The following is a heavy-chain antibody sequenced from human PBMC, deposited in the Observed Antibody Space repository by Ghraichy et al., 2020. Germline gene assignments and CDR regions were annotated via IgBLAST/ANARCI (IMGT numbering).Heavy chain of an antibody. D-gene: IGHD1-14*01. J-gene: IGHJ5*02. CDR3: ARDLYLGNHGGWFGP. CDR2: ISSSGDSV. CDR1: GFTLISYT. Sequence: GGSLRLSCAASGFTLISYTMNWARQAPGKGLEWVSSISSSGDSVFYADSVKGRFTVSRDNAKNSLYLQMNSLRDEDTAVYYCARDLYLGNHGGWFGPWGQGTLVTVSS. V-gene: IGHV3-48*02.